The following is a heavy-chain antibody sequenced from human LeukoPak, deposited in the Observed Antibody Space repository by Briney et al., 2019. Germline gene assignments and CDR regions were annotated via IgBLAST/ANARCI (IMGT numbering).Heavy chain of an antibody. CDR3: AGGNTAMAPGDYYYYMDV. J-gene: IGHJ6*03. D-gene: IGHD5-18*01. CDR2: INTNTGNP. CDR1: GYTFSDYH. V-gene: IGHV7-4-1*02. Sequence: ASVKVSCKASGYTFSDYHMHWVRQAPGQGLEWMGWINTNTGNPTYAQGFTGRFVFSLDTSVSTAYLQISSLKAEDTAVYYCAGGNTAMAPGDYYYYMDVWGKGTTVTVSS.